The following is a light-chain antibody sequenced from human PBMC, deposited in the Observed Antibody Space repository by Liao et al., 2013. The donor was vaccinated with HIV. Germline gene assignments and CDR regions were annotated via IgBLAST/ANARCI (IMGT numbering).Light chain of an antibody. CDR1: KLGEKY. CDR3: QTWDSNSWV. CDR2: QDN. J-gene: IGLJ3*02. Sequence: SYELTQPPSVSVSPGQTASITCSGHKLGEKYTYWYQQKPGQSPVLVIYQDNQRPSGIPERFSGSNSGNTATLTISETQAMDEADYYCQTWDSNSWVFGGGTKLTVL. V-gene: IGLV3-1*01.